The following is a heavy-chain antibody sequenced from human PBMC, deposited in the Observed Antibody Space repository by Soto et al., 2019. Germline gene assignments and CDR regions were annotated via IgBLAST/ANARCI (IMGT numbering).Heavy chain of an antibody. CDR3: ARWEQPLFDY. D-gene: IGHD1-26*01. J-gene: IGHJ4*02. V-gene: IGHV3-30-3*01. CDR1: GFNVSAYT. CDR2: ISSDGNHK. Sequence: QVKLVESGGGVVQPGRSLRLSCAASGFNVSAYTMHWVRQAPGKGLEWVAVISSDGNHKYCTDSVKGRFTISRDTSTNTLYLQMNSLRAEDTAVYYCARWEQPLFDYWGQGTLVTVSS.